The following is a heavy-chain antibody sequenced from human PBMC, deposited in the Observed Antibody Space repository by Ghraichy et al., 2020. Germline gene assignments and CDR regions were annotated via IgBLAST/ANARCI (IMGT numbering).Heavy chain of an antibody. V-gene: IGHV1-2*04. CDR3: ARADYSSSWSFHYYYGMDV. J-gene: IGHJ6*02. CDR2: INPNSGGT. Sequence: ASVKVSCKASGYTFTGYYMHWVRQAPGQGLEWMGWINPNSGGTNYAQKFQGWVTMTRDTSISTAYMELSRLRSDDTAVYYCARADYSSSWSFHYYYGMDVWGQGTTVTVSS. D-gene: IGHD6-13*01. CDR1: GYTFTGYY.